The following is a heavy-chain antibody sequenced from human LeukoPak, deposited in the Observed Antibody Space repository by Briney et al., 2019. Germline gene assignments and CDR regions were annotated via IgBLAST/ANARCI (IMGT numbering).Heavy chain of an antibody. D-gene: IGHD5-18*01. CDR1: GYTFTAYY. CDR3: ARRYSYVANFDY. J-gene: IGHJ4*02. Sequence: ASVKVSCKASGYTFTAYYMHWLRQAPAQGLQWMGWINPNSGGTNYAQKFQGRVTMTRDTSISTAYMELSRLRSDDTAVYYCARRYSYVANFDYWGQGTLVTVSS. CDR2: INPNSGGT. V-gene: IGHV1-2*02.